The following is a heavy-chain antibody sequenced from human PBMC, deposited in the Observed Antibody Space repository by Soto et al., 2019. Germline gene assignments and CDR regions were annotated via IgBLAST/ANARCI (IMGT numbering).Heavy chain of an antibody. Sequence: EVQLVESGGGLVQPGGSLRLSCAASGFTFSSYWMSWVRQAPGKGPEWVANIKEDGSEKNYVDSVKGRFNISRDNAKNSLYLQMNSLRAEDTAVYYCARDGLPDDFRSGGYWFDPWGQGTQVTVSS. J-gene: IGHJ5*02. CDR3: ARDGLPDDFRSGGYWFDP. CDR1: GFTFSSYW. V-gene: IGHV3-7*01. CDR2: IKEDGSEK. D-gene: IGHD3-3*01.